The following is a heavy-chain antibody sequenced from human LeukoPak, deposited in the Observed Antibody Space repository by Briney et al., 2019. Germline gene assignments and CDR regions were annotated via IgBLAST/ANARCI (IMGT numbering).Heavy chain of an antibody. J-gene: IGHJ4*02. CDR1: GGSISSSSYY. Sequence: PSETLSLTCTVSGGSISSSSYYWGWIRQPPGKGLEWIGSIHYSGNTYSNPSLKSRVTIAVEKSKNQFSLKLSSVTAADTAVYYCATGGENYSYFEYWGQGTLVTVSS. V-gene: IGHV4-39*01. CDR2: IHYSGNT. D-gene: IGHD4-11*01. CDR3: ATGGENYSYFEY.